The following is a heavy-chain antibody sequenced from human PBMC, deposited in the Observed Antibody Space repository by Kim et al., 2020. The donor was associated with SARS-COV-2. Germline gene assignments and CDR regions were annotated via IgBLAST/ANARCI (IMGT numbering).Heavy chain of an antibody. CDR3: AKDYSGSSSWYTYFDL. J-gene: IGHJ2*01. V-gene: IGHV3-9*01. D-gene: IGHD6-13*01. Sequence: DSVNGRFTIARDNAKNSLYLQRNSLRAEDTALYYCAKDYSGSSSWYTYFDLWGRGTLVTVSS.